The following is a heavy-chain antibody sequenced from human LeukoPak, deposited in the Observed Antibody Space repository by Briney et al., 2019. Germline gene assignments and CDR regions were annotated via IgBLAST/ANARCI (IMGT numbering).Heavy chain of an antibody. Sequence: SETLSLTCTVSGGSISPSYWSWIRQPPGKGLECIGYISTSGSTTYNPPLKSRVTMSIDTSKNQVSLKLSSVTAADTAVYYCARKAAGNSGPFDFWGQGTLVTVSS. D-gene: IGHD4-23*01. J-gene: IGHJ4*02. CDR2: ISTSGST. CDR3: ARKAAGNSGPFDF. CDR1: GGSISPSY. V-gene: IGHV4-4*09.